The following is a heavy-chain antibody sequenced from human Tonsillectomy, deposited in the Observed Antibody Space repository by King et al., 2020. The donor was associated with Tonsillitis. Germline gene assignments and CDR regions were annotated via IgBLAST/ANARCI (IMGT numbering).Heavy chain of an antibody. J-gene: IGHJ4*02. CDR2: MTCSGRST. D-gene: IGHD2-21*02. CDR1: GFTFSSYA. V-gene: IGHV3-23*04. Sequence: DVQLVESGGGVVQPGGSLRLSCAASGFTFSSYAMNWVRQAPGKGLEWVSAMTCSGRSTYYADSVKGRFTISRDNSKNSLYLQMNSLRAEDTAVYYCAIDGGGDCYSYWGQGTLVTVSS. CDR3: AIDGGGDCYSY.